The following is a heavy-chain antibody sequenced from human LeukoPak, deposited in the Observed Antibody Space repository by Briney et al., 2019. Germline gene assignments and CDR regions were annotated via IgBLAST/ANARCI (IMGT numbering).Heavy chain of an antibody. V-gene: IGHV4-59*01. Sequence: SETLSLTCTVSGGSLSSFYWSWFRQPPGKGLEWIGYILYSGSTNYNPSLKSRVTISVDTSKNQFSLKLRSVTAADTAVYYCARAPYYYYMDVWAKGTTVTVSS. CDR1: GGSLSSFY. CDR3: ARAPYYYYMDV. J-gene: IGHJ6*03. CDR2: ILYSGST.